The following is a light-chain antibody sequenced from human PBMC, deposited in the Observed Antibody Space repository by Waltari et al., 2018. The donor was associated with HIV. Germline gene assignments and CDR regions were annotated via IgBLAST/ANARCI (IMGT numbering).Light chain of an antibody. CDR3: AAWDDSLNGWV. V-gene: IGLV1-44*01. Sequence: QSVVTQPPSASGTPGQSVTISCFGSDSHVRGNTENGYQQYPGAAPKLLTYRNNQRPSGVPDRFSGSKSGTSASLAISGLQSEDEADYYCAAWDDSLNGWVFGGGTRVTVL. J-gene: IGLJ3*02. CDR2: RNN. CDR1: DSHVRGNT.